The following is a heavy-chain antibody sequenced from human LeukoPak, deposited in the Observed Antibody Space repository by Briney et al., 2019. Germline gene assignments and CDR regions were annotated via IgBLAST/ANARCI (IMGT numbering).Heavy chain of an antibody. Sequence: ASETLSLTCTVSGGSISSSSYYWGWIRQPPGKGLEWIGTIYYSGSTYYNPSLKSRVTISVDTSKNQFSLKLSSVTAADTSVYYCARRVSWGFDYRGQGTLVGVSS. D-gene: IGHD2-15*01. CDR2: IYYSGST. CDR3: ARRVSWGFDY. V-gene: IGHV4-39*01. CDR1: GGSISSSSYY. J-gene: IGHJ4*02.